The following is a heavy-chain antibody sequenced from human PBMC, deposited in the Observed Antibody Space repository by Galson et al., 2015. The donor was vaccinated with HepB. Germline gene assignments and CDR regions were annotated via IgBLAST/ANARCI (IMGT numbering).Heavy chain of an antibody. CDR3: VRHPPLGTPFDY. CDR2: ISGSGDYL. CDR1: GFTFSSYN. J-gene: IGHJ4*02. V-gene: IGHV3-21*01. Sequence: SLRLSCAASGFTFSSYNMYWVRQAPGRGLEWVSPISGSGDYLYYADSVRGRFTISRDNAENSLSLQMNSLRAEDTAVYYCVRHPPLGTPFDYWGQGALVTVSS. D-gene: IGHD7-27*01.